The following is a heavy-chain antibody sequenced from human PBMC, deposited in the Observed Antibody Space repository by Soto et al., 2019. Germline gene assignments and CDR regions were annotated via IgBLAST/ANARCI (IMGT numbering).Heavy chain of an antibody. J-gene: IGHJ6*02. D-gene: IGHD7-27*01. Sequence: SETLSLTCTVSGGSISSYYWSWIRQPPGKGLEWIGYIYYSGSTNYNPSLKSRVTISVDTSKNQFSLKLSSVTAADTAVYYCARANPALYYYYGMDVWGQGTAVTVSS. CDR3: ARANPALYYYYGMDV. CDR1: GGSISSYY. CDR2: IYYSGST. V-gene: IGHV4-59*01.